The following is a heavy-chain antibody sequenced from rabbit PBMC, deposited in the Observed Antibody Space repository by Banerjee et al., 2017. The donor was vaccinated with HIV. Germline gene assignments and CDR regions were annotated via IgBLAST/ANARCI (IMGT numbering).Heavy chain of an antibody. CDR2: IFAGSSGIT. D-gene: IGHD1-1*01. CDR1: GFTISSGYY. Sequence: QEQLKESGGGLVKPGGTLTLTCTASGFTISSGYYMCWVRQAPGKGLEWIACIFAGSSGITYYASWVNGRFTISSDNAQNTLYLQLNSLTAADTATYFCARGTSSSGYYMGLWGPGTLVTVS. V-gene: IGHV1S45*01. J-gene: IGHJ4*01. CDR3: ARGTSSSGYYMGL.